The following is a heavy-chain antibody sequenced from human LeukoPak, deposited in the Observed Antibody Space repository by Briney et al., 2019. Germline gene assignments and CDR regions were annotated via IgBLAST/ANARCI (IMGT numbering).Heavy chain of an antibody. CDR3: ARDIVVVVAAPDAFDI. J-gene: IGHJ3*02. V-gene: IGHV1-2*02. Sequence: ASVKVSCKASGYTFTGYYMHWVRQAPGQGLEWMGWINPNSGGTNYAQKFQGRVTMTRDTSISTAYMELRSLRSDDTAVYYCARDIVVVVAAPDAFDIWGQGTMVTVSS. CDR1: GYTFTGYY. D-gene: IGHD2-15*01. CDR2: INPNSGGT.